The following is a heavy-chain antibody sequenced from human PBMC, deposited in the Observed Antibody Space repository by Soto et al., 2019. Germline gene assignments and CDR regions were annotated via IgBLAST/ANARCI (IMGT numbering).Heavy chain of an antibody. J-gene: IGHJ4*02. Sequence: QVHLVQSGTEMKKPGASVKVSCKASGYTFLDFYIDWVRQAPGQGLEWMGFINPSGGGTTYAQQFQGRLTMTRDTSTSTVYMELISLRSEDTAIYYCARDKPFSAGYWGQGTLVT. CDR1: GYTFLDFY. D-gene: IGHD3-3*02. CDR2: INPSGGGT. CDR3: ARDKPFSAGY. V-gene: IGHV1-46*01.